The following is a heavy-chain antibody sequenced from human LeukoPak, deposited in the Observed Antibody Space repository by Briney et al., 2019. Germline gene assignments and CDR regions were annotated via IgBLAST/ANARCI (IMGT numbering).Heavy chain of an antibody. J-gene: IGHJ4*02. V-gene: IGHV4-34*01. Sequence: SETLSLTCAVYGGSFSGYYWSWIRQPPGKGLEWIGEINHSGSTNYNPSLKSRVTISVDTSKNQFSLKLSSLTAADTAVYYCARDLGSNFDYWGQGTLVTVSS. CDR3: ARDLGSNFDY. CDR2: INHSGST. D-gene: IGHD6-25*01. CDR1: GGSFSGYY.